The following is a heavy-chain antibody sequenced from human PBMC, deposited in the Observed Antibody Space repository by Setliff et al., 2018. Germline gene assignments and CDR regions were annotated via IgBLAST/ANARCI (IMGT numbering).Heavy chain of an antibody. V-gene: IGHV3-53*01. Sequence: GGSLRLSCAASGFTVTSNYMSWVRQAPGKGLEWVSVIYTGGSTYYADSVKGRFTISRDKSKNTLYLQMNSLRAEDTAVYYCARDLGARYCSGGSCSHYYYYYYMDVWGKGTTVTVSS. D-gene: IGHD2-15*01. CDR1: GFTVTSNY. CDR3: ARDLGARYCSGGSCSHYYYYYYMDV. CDR2: IYTGGST. J-gene: IGHJ6*03.